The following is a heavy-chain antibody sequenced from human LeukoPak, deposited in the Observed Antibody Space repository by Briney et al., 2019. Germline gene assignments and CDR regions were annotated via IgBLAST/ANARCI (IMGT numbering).Heavy chain of an antibody. CDR2: ISGSGDST. CDR1: GFTFSSYA. Sequence: PGGSLRLSCAASGFTFSSYAMHWVRQAPGKGLEWVSAISGSGDSTYFADSVKGRFTISRDNSKNTLYLQMNSLRAEDTAVYYCAKIDTGYYDFWSAFDPWGQGTLVTVSS. D-gene: IGHD3-3*01. J-gene: IGHJ5*02. V-gene: IGHV3-23*01. CDR3: AKIDTGYYDFWSAFDP.